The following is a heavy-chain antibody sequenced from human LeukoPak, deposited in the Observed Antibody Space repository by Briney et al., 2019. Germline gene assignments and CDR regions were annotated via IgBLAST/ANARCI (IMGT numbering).Heavy chain of an antibody. CDR2: IKSDGSWT. V-gene: IGHV3-74*01. Sequence: GGSLRLSCAASGFAFSGYWMNWVRQAPGKGLVWVSTIKSDGSWTTYADSVKGRFTISRDNAKNTLYLQMNSLRYEDTAVYFCVRETAYRFDPWGQGTLVTVSS. D-gene: IGHD1-1*01. CDR3: VRETAYRFDP. J-gene: IGHJ5*02. CDR1: GFAFSGYW.